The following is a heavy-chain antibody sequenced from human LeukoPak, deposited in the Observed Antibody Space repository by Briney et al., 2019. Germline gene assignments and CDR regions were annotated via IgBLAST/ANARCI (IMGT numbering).Heavy chain of an antibody. CDR3: ARDQEVGATTYFDY. CDR1: GGTFRNYA. J-gene: IGHJ4*02. CDR2: ILPIFGTA. Sequence: ASVTVSCTASGGTFRNYAIRWGGPAPGQRLEGMGGILPIFGTANSAQKLQGRVTITADESTSTAYMELSSLRSEDTAVYYCARDQEVGATTYFDYWGQGTLVTVSS. D-gene: IGHD1-26*01. V-gene: IGHV1-69*01.